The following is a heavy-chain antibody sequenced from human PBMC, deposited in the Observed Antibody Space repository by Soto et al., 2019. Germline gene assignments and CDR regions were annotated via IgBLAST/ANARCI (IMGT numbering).Heavy chain of an antibody. CDR1: GGSISSGDYF. J-gene: IGHJ6*02. V-gene: IGHV4-30-4*01. CDR3: ARWECDYDFWSGYERPCYYYYYGMDV. D-gene: IGHD3-3*01. CDR2: ISSIGST. Sequence: SETLSLTCTVSGGSISSGDYFWSWIRQSPGKGLEWIGYISSIGSTYYNPSLKSRVTISVDTSKNQFSLKLSSVTAADTAVYYCARWECDYDFWSGYERPCYYYYYGMDVWGQGTTVIVSS.